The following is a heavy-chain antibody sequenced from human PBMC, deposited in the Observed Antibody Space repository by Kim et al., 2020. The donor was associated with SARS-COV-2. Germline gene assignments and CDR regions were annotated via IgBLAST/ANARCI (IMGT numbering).Heavy chain of an antibody. J-gene: IGHJ6*02. CDR1: GYTFTSYY. D-gene: IGHD3-9*01. Sequence: ASVKVSCKASGYTFTSYYMHWVRQAPGQGLEWMGIINPSGGSTSYAQKFQGRVTMTRDTSTSTVYMELSSLRSEDTAVYYCARDRDYDILTGPLYYYYYGMDVWGQGTTVTVSS. CDR3: ARDRDYDILTGPLYYYYYGMDV. V-gene: IGHV1-46*01. CDR2: INPSGGST.